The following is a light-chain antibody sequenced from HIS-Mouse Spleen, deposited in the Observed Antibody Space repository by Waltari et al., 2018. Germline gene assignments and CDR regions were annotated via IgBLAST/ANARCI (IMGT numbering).Light chain of an antibody. CDR3: CSYAGSSTFRV. J-gene: IGLJ3*02. Sequence: QSALTQPRSVSGSPGQSVPIPCTGTTSDVGGYHHVSWYQPHPGKAPKLMIYEGSKRPSGVSNRFSGSKSGNTASLTISGLQAEDEADYYCCSYAGSSTFRVFGGGTKLTVL. V-gene: IGLV2-23*03. CDR2: EGS. CDR1: TSDVGGYHH.